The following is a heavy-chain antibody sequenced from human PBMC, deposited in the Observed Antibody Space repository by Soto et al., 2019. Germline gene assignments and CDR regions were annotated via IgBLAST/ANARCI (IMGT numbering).Heavy chain of an antibody. Sequence: QVPLVQSGAEVKKPGASVKVSCKASGYTFTSYGISWVRQAPGQGLEWMGWISAYNGNTNYAQKLQGRVTMTTDTSTSTAYMELRSLRSDDTAVYYCAIWGYSDSSGYFRGFDYWGQGTLVTVSS. CDR2: ISAYNGNT. D-gene: IGHD3-22*01. J-gene: IGHJ4*02. V-gene: IGHV1-18*01. CDR3: AIWGYSDSSGYFRGFDY. CDR1: GYTFTSYG.